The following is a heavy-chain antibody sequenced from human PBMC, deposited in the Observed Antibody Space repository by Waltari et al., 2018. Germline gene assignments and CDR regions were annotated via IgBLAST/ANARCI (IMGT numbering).Heavy chain of an antibody. CDR3: ARAYNWNDFFDF. Sequence: EVQLLESGGGLVQPGGSLRLSRAASGLTLINYGMSWVRQAPGKGLEWVSGISGSGGGTYYADSVKGRFTISRDNSKNTLYLQMNSLRADDSAFYYCARAYNWNDFFDFWGLGTLVTVSS. J-gene: IGHJ4*02. CDR1: GLTLINYG. D-gene: IGHD1-1*01. V-gene: IGHV3-23*01. CDR2: ISGSGGGT.